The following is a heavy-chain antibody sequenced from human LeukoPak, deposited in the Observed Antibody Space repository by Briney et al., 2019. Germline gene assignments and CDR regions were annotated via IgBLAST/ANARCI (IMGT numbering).Heavy chain of an antibody. CDR3: ARDYTRYCSSSSCFLFDI. D-gene: IGHD2-2*01. V-gene: IGHV3-30*02. CDR1: GFTFSSYG. CDR2: IRYDGSNK. Sequence: GGSLRLSCAASGFTFSSYGMHWVRQAPGKGLEWVAFIRYDGSNKYYADSVKGRFTISRDNPKNTLNLQMNSLRAEDTAVYYCARDYTRYCSSSSCFLFDIWGQGTMVTVSS. J-gene: IGHJ3*02.